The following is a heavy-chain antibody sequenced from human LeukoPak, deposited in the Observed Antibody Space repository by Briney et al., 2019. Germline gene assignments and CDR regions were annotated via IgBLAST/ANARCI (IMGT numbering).Heavy chain of an antibody. Sequence: GGSLRLSCAASGFTFSSYSMNWVRQAPGKGLEWVSYISSSSSTIYYADSVKGRFTISRDNAKNSLYLQMNSLRAEDTAVYYCAKDLNRDYYDSSDPFDYWGQGTLVTVSS. D-gene: IGHD3-22*01. J-gene: IGHJ4*02. V-gene: IGHV3-48*01. CDR1: GFTFSSYS. CDR3: AKDLNRDYYDSSDPFDY. CDR2: ISSSSSTI.